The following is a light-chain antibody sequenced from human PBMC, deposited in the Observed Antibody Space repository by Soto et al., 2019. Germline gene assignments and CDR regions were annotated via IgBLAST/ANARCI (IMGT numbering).Light chain of an antibody. J-gene: IGKJ5*01. Sequence: EIVLTQSPVTLSLSPGERATLSCRASQRPSNSHVAWYLLKPGQAPRLLIFDTSSRATGIPDRFSGSVSGTDFTLTISRLEPEDFAVFYCQQYGTSEIIFGQGTRLEIK. CDR1: QRPSNSH. V-gene: IGKV3-20*01. CDR3: QQYGTSEII. CDR2: DTS.